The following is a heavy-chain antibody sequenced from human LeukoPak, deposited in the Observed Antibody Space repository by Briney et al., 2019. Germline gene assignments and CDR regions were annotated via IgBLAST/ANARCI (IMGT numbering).Heavy chain of an antibody. CDR3: ARSLAAGTFDY. V-gene: IGHV4-59*11. J-gene: IGHJ4*02. D-gene: IGHD6-13*01. Sequence: SETLSLTCAVSTDSFSSHYWTWIRQPPGKGLEWIGYISYIGSTNYNPSLKSRVTMSVDTSKNQFSLKLSSVTAADTAVYYCARSLAAGTFDYWGQGTLVTVSS. CDR2: ISYIGST. CDR1: TDSFSSHY.